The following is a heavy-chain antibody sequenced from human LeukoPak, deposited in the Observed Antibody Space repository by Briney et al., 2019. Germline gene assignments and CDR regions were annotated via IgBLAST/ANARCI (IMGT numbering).Heavy chain of an antibody. CDR1: GGSFSGYS. J-gene: IGHJ6*02. CDR2: INHSGST. Sequence: SETLSLTCAVYGGSFSGYSWTWIRPPLGTGLEWIGEINHSGSTNYNPSLKSRVTILVDASKNQISLKLSPVIAADTAVYYCARGSPLAGMDVWGQGTTVTVSS. V-gene: IGHV4-34*01. CDR3: ARGSPLAGMDV.